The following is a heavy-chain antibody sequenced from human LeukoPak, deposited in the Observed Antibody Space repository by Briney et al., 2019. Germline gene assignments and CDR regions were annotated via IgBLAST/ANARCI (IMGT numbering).Heavy chain of an antibody. D-gene: IGHD7-27*01. V-gene: IGHV3-48*01. CDR2: INGGGSPI. CDR1: GFIFSRDS. CDR3: TRGRPPSNCGFDC. Sequence: GGSLRLSCAASGFIFSRDSMNWVRQAPGKGLEWVAYINGGGSPIYYADSVRGRFTISRDNAKNSLYLQMNSLRVEDTAIYYCTRGRPPSNCGFDCWGQGTLFTVSS. J-gene: IGHJ4*02.